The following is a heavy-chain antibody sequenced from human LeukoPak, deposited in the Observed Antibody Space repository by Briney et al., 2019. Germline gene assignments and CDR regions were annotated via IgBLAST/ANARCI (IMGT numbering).Heavy chain of an antibody. J-gene: IGHJ5*02. CDR3: AREGDSGHDVGGWFDP. CDR2: ISSSSSYI. V-gene: IGHV3-21*01. D-gene: IGHD5-12*01. Sequence: GGSLRLSCAASGFTFSSYSMNWVRQAPGKGLEWVSSISSSSSYIYYADSVKGRFTISRDNAKNSLYLQMNSLRAEDTAVYYCAREGDSGHDVGGWFDPWGQGTLVTVSS. CDR1: GFTFSSYS.